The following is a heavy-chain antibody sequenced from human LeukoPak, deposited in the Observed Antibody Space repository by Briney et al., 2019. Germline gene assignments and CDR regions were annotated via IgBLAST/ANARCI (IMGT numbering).Heavy chain of an antibody. CDR2: IKQDGSGK. D-gene: IGHD5-24*01. Sequence: GGSLRFSCAASGFTFSSYWMSWVRQAPGKGLEWVANIKQDGSGKYYVDYVKGRFTVSRDNAKNSLSLQMISLRVEDTAVYYCARDADLGATITGAFDIWGQGTTVAVSS. J-gene: IGHJ3*02. CDR1: GFTFSSYW. CDR3: ARDADLGATITGAFDI. V-gene: IGHV3-7*01.